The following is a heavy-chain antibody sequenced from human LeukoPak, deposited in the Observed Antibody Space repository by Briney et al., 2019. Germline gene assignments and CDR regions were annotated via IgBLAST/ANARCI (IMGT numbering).Heavy chain of an antibody. CDR3: ARDPIYHWGGFRYSDY. CDR1: EFTFDDYA. Sequence: GGSLRLSCAASEFTFDDYAMHWVRQAPGKGLEWVSGISGNSGNIGYADSVKGRFTISRDNAKNSLFLQMNSLRAEDTAVYYCARDPIYHWGGFRYSDYWGQGTLVTVSS. CDR2: ISGNSGNI. J-gene: IGHJ4*02. D-gene: IGHD3-16*02. V-gene: IGHV3-9*01.